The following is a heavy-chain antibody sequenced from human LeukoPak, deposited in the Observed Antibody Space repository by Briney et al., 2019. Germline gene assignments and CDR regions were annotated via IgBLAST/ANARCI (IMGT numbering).Heavy chain of an antibody. CDR1: GYTFTSYG. D-gene: IGHD2-15*01. CDR3: ERDREVVVAEYYYYGMDV. CDR2: ISAYNGNT. Sequence: GASVKVSCKASGYTFTSYGISWVRQAPGQGLEWMGWISAYNGNTNYAQKLQGRVTMTTDTSTSTAYMELRSLRSDDTAVYYCERDREVVVAEYYYYGMDVWGQGTTVTVSS. J-gene: IGHJ6*02. V-gene: IGHV1-18*01.